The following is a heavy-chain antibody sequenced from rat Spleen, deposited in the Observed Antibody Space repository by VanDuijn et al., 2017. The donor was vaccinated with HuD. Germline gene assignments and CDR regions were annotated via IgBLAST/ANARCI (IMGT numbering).Heavy chain of an antibody. D-gene: IGHD4-3*01. CDR3: ARQNSGYYFDY. CDR2: ISYDGSST. CDR1: GFTFSDYY. Sequence: EVQLVESGGGLVRPGRSLKLSCAASGFTFSDYYMAWVRQAPTKGLEWVATISYDGSSTYYRDSVKGRFTISRDNAKSTLYLQMDSLRSEDTATYYCARQNSGYYFDYWGQGVMVTVSS. V-gene: IGHV5-29*01. J-gene: IGHJ2*01.